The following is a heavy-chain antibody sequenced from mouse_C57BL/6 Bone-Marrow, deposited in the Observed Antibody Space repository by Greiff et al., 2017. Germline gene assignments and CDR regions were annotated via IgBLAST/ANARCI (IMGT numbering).Heavy chain of an antibody. CDR3: TRESYYSNYGAMDY. J-gene: IGHJ4*01. CDR2: ISSGGDYI. V-gene: IGHV5-9-1*02. CDR1: GFTFSSYA. Sequence: MLVESGEGLVKPGGSLKLSCAASGFTFSSYAMSWVRQTPEKRLEWVAYISSGGDYIYYADTVKGRFTISRDNARNTLYLQMSSLKSEDTAMYYCTRESYYSNYGAMDYWGQGTSVTVSS. D-gene: IGHD2-5*01.